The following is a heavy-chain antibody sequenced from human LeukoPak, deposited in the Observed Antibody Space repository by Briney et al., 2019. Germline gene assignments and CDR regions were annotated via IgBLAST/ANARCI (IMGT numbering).Heavy chain of an antibody. J-gene: IGHJ4*02. V-gene: IGHV4-34*01. CDR2: INHSGST. Sequence: SETLSLTCAVYGGSFSGYYWSWIRQPPGKGLEWVGEINHSGSTNYNPSLKSRVTISVDTSKNQFSLKLSSVTAADTAVYYCARGRKRYCSGGSCTALDYWGQGTLVTVSS. D-gene: IGHD2-15*01. CDR1: GGSFSGYY. CDR3: ARGRKRYCSGGSCTALDY.